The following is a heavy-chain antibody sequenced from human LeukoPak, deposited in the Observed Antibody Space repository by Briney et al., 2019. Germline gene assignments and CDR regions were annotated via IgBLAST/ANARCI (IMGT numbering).Heavy chain of an antibody. V-gene: IGHV3-66*02. D-gene: IGHD6-19*01. CDR3: ARGDSSGWYHYFDY. Sequence: GGSLRLSCVASGFTVSSKYMSWVRQAPGKGLEWVSVIYSGGSTHYADSAKGRFTVSRDNSKNTLYLEMNSLRAEDTAVYYCARGDSSGWYHYFDYWGQGTLVTVSS. CDR2: IYSGGST. J-gene: IGHJ4*02. CDR1: GFTVSSKY.